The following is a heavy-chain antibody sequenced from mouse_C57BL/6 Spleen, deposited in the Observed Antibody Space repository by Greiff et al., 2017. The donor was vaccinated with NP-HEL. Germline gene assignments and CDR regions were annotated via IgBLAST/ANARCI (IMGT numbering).Heavy chain of an antibody. V-gene: IGHV7-3*01. J-gene: IGHJ2*01. CDR1: GFTFTDYY. Sequence: EVNLVDSGGVLVQPGGSLSLSCAASGFTFTDYYMSWVRQPPGKALEWLGFIRNKANGYTTEYSASVKGRFTISRDNSQSILYLQMNALRAEDSAAYYCARSFYYDYYGDYFDYWGQGTTLTVSS. CDR2: IRNKANGYTT. CDR3: ARSFYYDYYGDYFDY. D-gene: IGHD2-4*01.